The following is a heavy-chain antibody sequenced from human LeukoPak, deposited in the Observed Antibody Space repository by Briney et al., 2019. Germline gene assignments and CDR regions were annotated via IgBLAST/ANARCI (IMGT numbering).Heavy chain of an antibody. V-gene: IGHV1-3*01. J-gene: IGHJ4*02. CDR3: ARFRAVPAAIFDY. Sequence: GASVKVSCTASGYTFTSYAMHWVRQAPGQRLEWMGWINAGNGNTKYSQKFQGRVTITRDTSASTAYMELSSLRSEDTAVYYCARFRAVPAAIFDYWGQGTLVTVSS. D-gene: IGHD2-2*01. CDR2: INAGNGNT. CDR1: GYTFTSYA.